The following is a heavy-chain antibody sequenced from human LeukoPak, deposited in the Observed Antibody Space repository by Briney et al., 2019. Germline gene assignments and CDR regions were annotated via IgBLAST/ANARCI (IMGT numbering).Heavy chain of an antibody. Sequence: QSGGSLRLSCAASGFTVSSNYMSWVRQAPGKGLEWVAVIWYDGSNKYYADSVKGRFTISRDNSKNTLYLQMNSLRAEDTAVYYCARDYDFWSGYYTGSKSALCYWVQGTLVTVSS. CDR2: IWYDGSNK. CDR1: GFTVSSNY. D-gene: IGHD3-3*01. J-gene: IGHJ4*02. V-gene: IGHV3-33*08. CDR3: ARDYDFWSGYYTGSKSALCY.